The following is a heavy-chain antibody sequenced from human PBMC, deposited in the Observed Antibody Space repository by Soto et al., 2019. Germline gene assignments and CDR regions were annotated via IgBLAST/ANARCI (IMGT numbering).Heavy chain of an antibody. V-gene: IGHV1-24*01. CDR2: FDPEDGET. D-gene: IGHD6-19*01. CDR3: ATDLAYSSGWYYDY. CDR1: GYTLTELS. Sequence: ASVKVSCKVSGYTLTELSMHWVRQAPGKGLEWMGGFDPEDGETIYAQKFQGRVTMTEDTSTDTAYMELSSLRSEDTAVHYCATDLAYSSGWYYDYWGQGTLVTVSS. J-gene: IGHJ4*02.